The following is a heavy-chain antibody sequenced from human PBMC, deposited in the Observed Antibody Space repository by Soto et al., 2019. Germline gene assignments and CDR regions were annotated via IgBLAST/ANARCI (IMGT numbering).Heavy chain of an antibody. CDR2: IYWDDAK. D-gene: IGHD5-18*01. J-gene: IGHJ4*02. CDR3: AHRRRGYSYGYYFDY. V-gene: IGHV2-5*02. CDR1: GFSLSTSGVN. Sequence: QITLKESGPTLVKPTQTLTLTCTFSGFSLSTSGVNVGWIRQPPGKALEWLALIYWDDAKRYSPSLKNRLTITKDTSENQVVLTMNNMDPVDTATYYFAHRRRGYSYGYYFDYWGQGTLVTVSS.